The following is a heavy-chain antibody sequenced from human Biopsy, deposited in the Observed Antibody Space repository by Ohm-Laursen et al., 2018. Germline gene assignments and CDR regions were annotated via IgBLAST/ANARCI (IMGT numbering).Heavy chain of an antibody. CDR1: GGSVSSNVAY. V-gene: IGHV4-39*01. J-gene: IGHJ5*02. CDR3: ARHPTGFWFDP. Sequence: PSDTLSLTCAVSGGSVSSNVAYWAWIRQPPGKGLESIGSIFYSGITYYNPSLQSRVPMSVDTSKNQFSLNLTSVTAADTAVYYCARHPTGFWFDPWGQGTLVIVSS. CDR2: IFYSGIT.